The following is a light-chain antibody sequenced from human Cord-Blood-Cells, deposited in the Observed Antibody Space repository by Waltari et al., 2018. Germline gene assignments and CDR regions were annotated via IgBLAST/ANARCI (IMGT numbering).Light chain of an antibody. Sequence: SPLTQPASMSGSPRQSVTIACTGTSLHLGSYNLVSWYQQHPGKAPKLMIYEGSKRPSGVSNRFSGSKSGNTASLTISGLQAEDEADYYCCSYAGSSTFVFGTGTKVTVL. CDR1: SLHLGSYNL. J-gene: IGLJ1*01. V-gene: IGLV2-23*03. CDR2: EGS. CDR3: CSYAGSSTFV.